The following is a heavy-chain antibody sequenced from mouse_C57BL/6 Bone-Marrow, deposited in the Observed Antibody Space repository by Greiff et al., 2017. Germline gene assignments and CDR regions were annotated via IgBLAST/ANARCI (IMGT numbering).Heavy chain of an antibody. CDR1: GYTFTSYG. J-gene: IGHJ3*01. CDR2: IYPRSGNT. Sequence: QVQLQQSGAELARPGASVKLSCKASGYTFTSYGISWVKQRTGKGLEWIGEIYPRSGNTYYNEKFKGKATLTADKSSSTAYMELRSLTSDDSAVYFCARGIYYDFTWFAYWGQGTLVTVSA. D-gene: IGHD2-4*01. CDR3: ARGIYYDFTWFAY. V-gene: IGHV1-81*01.